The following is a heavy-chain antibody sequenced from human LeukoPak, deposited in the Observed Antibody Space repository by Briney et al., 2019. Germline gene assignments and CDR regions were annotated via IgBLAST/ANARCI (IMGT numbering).Heavy chain of an antibody. J-gene: IGHJ6*03. CDR1: GGSISSSGYY. V-gene: IGHV4-39*07. CDR3: ARGPRRGYYPHYYYYYMDV. Sequence: SETLSLTCTVSGGSISSSGYYWGWIRQPPGKGLEWIGSIYHSGSTYYNPSLKSRVTISVDTSKNQFSLKLSSVTAADTAVYYCARGPRRGYYPHYYYYYMDVWGKGTTVTVSS. CDR2: IYHSGST. D-gene: IGHD3-22*01.